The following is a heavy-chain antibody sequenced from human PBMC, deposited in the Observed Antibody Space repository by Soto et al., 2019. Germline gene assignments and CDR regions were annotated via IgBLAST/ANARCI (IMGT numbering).Heavy chain of an antibody. CDR2: ISSSSSTI. V-gene: IGHV3-48*02. CDR3: ARDGYNWNDYYGMDV. Sequence: GSLRLSCAASGFTFSSYSMNWVRQAPGKGLEWVSYISSSSSTIYYADSVKGRFTISRDNAKNSLYLQMNSLRDEDTAVYYCARDGYNWNDYYGMDVWGQGTTVTVSS. CDR1: GFTFSSYS. D-gene: IGHD1-1*01. J-gene: IGHJ6*02.